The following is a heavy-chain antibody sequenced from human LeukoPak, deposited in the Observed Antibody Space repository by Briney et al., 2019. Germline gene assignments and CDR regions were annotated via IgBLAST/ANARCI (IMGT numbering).Heavy chain of an antibody. Sequence: SETLSLTCTVSAGSISSSDYYWGWIRQPPGKGLEWIGRISYGGNTYYNPSLKSRVTISVDTSKNHFSLRLSSVTAADTAVYFCSRLTHSYYSDTSGYYPYYYMDVWGEGTTVTVSS. CDR2: ISYGGNT. J-gene: IGHJ6*03. V-gene: IGHV4-39*02. CDR3: SRLTHSYYSDTSGYYPYYYMDV. CDR1: AGSISSSDYY. D-gene: IGHD3-22*01.